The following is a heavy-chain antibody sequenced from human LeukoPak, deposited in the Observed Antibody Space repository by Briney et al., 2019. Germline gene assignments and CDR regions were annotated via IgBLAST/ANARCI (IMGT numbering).Heavy chain of an antibody. V-gene: IGHV3-74*01. CDR2: INGDGSTT. CDR1: GFTVSTYW. Sequence: PGGSLRLSCAASGFTVSTYWMHWVRQAPGKGLVWVSRINGDGSTTGYADSVKGRFTISRDNAKNTLYLQMNSLRAEDTAVYYCAANYYEAYWGQGTLVTVSS. D-gene: IGHD3-22*01. J-gene: IGHJ4*02. CDR3: AANYYEAY.